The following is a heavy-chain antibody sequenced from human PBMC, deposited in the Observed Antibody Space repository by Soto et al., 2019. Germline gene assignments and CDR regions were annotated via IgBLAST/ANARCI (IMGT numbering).Heavy chain of an antibody. CDR2: ISGSGGST. Sequence: EVQLLESGGGLVQPGGSLRLSCAASGFTFSSYAMSWVRQAPGQGLEWVSAISGSGGSTYYADSVKGRFTISRDNSKNTLYLQMNSLRAEDTAVYYCAKGLLAIFSWTAAFDYWVQGTLVTVSS. J-gene: IGHJ4*02. CDR3: AKGLLAIFSWTAAFDY. CDR1: GFTFSSYA. D-gene: IGHD3-9*01. V-gene: IGHV3-23*01.